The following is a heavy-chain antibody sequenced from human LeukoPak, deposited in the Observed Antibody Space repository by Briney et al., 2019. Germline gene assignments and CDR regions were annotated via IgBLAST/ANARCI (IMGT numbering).Heavy chain of an antibody. J-gene: IGHJ4*02. V-gene: IGHV3-23*01. CDR1: GFTFSNFA. Sequence: GGSLRLSCAASGFTFSNFAMSWVRQAPGKGLEWVSAISGTGGNTFYTDSVTGRFTISRDNSKNTLYLQMNSLRAEDTAVYFCAKELHGSGNYAFDYWGQGTLVTVSS. CDR3: AKELHGSGNYAFDY. D-gene: IGHD3-10*01. CDR2: ISGTGGNT.